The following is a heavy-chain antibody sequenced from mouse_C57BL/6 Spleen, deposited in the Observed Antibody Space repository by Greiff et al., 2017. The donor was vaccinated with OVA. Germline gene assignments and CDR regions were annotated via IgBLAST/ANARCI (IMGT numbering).Heavy chain of an antibody. V-gene: IGHV1-50*01. CDR3: ARSRISSSYFDY. J-gene: IGHJ2*01. CDR2: IDPSVSYT. D-gene: IGHD1-3*01. CDR1: GYTFTSYW. Sequence: QVQLQQPGAELVKPGASVKLSCKASGYTFTSYWMQWVKQRPGQGLEWIGEIDPSVSYTNYNQKFKGKATLTVDTYSSTAYMQLIILTSEDSAVYYFARSRISSSYFDYWGQGTTLTVSS.